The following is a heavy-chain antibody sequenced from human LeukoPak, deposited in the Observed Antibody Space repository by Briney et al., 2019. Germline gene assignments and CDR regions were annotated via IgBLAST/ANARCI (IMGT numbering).Heavy chain of an antibody. CDR3: ARDAALWFGELLY. J-gene: IGHJ4*02. CDR2: IYYSGST. CDR1: GGSISSYY. D-gene: IGHD3-10*01. V-gene: IGHV4-59*12. Sequence: SETLSLTCTVSGGSISSYYWSWIRQPPGKGLEWIGYIYYSGSTNYNPSLKSRVTMSVDTSKNQFSLRLSSVTAADTAVYYCARDAALWFGELLYWGQGTLVTVSS.